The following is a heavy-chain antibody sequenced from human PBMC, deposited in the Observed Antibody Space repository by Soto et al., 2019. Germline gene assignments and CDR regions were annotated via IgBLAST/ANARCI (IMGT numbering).Heavy chain of an antibody. D-gene: IGHD3-10*01. CDR2: INHSGST. Sequence: SETLSLTCAVYGGSFSGYYCIWIRQPPGKGLEWIGEINHSGSTNYNPSLKSRVTISLDTSKNQFSLNLNSVTAADTAVYYCARVNAPFISLLREIYCFAYRRQRPLVTVS. V-gene: IGHV4-34*01. J-gene: IGHJ4*02. CDR1: GGSFSGYY. CDR3: ARVNAPFISLLREIYCFAY.